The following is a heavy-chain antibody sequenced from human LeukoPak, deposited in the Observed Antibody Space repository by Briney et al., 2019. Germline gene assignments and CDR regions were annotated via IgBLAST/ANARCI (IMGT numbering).Heavy chain of an antibody. D-gene: IGHD6-13*01. CDR1: GFTFSSYS. V-gene: IGHV3-48*01. CDR2: ISSSSSTI. J-gene: IGHJ4*02. CDR3: ARDPASIAAAEGDY. Sequence: PGGSLRLSCAASGFTFSSYSMNWVRQDPGKGLEWVSYISSSSSTIYYADSVKGRFTISRDNAKNSLYLQMNSLRAEDTAVYYCARDPASIAAAEGDYWGQGTLVTVSS.